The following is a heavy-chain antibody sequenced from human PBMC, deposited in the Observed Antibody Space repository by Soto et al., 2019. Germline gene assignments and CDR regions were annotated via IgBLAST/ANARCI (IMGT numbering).Heavy chain of an antibody. CDR2: INAGNGNT. V-gene: IGHV1-3*01. CDR1: GYTFTSYA. J-gene: IGHJ6*02. D-gene: IGHD3-16*02. CDR3: ARFVKYYYGMDV. Sequence: ASVKVSCKASGYTFTSYAMHWVRQAPGQRLEWMGWINAGNGNTKYSQKFQGRVTITRDTSASTAYMELSSLRSEDTAVYYCARFVKYYYGMDVWGQGTTVTVSS.